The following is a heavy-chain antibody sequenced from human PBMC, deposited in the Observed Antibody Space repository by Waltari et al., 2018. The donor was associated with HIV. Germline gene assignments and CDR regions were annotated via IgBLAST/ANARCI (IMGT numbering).Heavy chain of an antibody. CDR2: ISSSSSTI. D-gene: IGHD3-3*01. CDR3: ARDLRDFGVVINIYYYYGMDV. CDR1: GFTFSSYS. Sequence: EVQLVESGGGLVQPGGSLRPSCAASGFTFSSYSMNWVRQAPGKGLEWVSYISSSSSTIYYADSVKGRFTISRDNAKNSLYLQMNSLRAEDTAVYYCARDLRDFGVVINIYYYYGMDVWGQGTTVTVSS. J-gene: IGHJ6*02. V-gene: IGHV3-48*04.